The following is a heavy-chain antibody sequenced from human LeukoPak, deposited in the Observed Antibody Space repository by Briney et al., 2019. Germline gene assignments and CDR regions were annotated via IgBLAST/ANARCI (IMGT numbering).Heavy chain of an antibody. J-gene: IGHJ3*02. CDR3: ARDRAVTTPDAFDI. D-gene: IGHD4-17*01. V-gene: IGHV3-66*01. CDR2: IYSGGST. Sequence: PGGSLRLSCAASGFTVSSNYMSWVRRAPGKGLEGVSVIYSGGSTYYADSVKGRFTISRDNSKNTLYLQMNSLRAEDTAVYYCARDRAVTTPDAFDIWGQGTMVTVSS. CDR1: GFTVSSNY.